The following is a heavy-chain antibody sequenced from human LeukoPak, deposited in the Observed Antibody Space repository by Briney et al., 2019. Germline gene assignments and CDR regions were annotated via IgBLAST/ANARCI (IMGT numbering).Heavy chain of an antibody. Sequence: AASVKVSCKASGYTFTGYYMNWVRQAPGQGLEWMGWINSDSGFTKYAQKFQGRVTMTRDTSITTVYMDLTRLTSDDTAVYYCARNFDMKGFDPWGQGTRVTVSS. CDR1: GYTFTGYY. D-gene: IGHD3-9*01. J-gene: IGHJ5*02. CDR2: INSDSGFT. V-gene: IGHV1-2*02. CDR3: ARNFDMKGFDP.